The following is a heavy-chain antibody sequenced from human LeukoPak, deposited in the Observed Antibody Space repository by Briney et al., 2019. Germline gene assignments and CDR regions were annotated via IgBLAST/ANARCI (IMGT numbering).Heavy chain of an antibody. CDR1: GGSVSSSSYY. V-gene: IGHV4-39*01. J-gene: IGHJ4*02. Sequence: PSETLSLTCTVSGGSVSSSSYYWGWIRQSPGKGLEWIESIYYSGGTYYNPSLMSRVTLSVDPSKNQFSLKLSSVTAADTAVYYCHSGTNGRYYIDYWGQGTLVTVSS. D-gene: IGHD2-8*01. CDR3: HSGTNGRYYIDY. CDR2: IYYSGGT.